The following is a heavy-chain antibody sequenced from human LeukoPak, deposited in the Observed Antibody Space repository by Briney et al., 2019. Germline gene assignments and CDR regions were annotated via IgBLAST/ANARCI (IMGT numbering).Heavy chain of an antibody. Sequence: SETLSLTCSVSGGSISSYYWSWIRQPPGKGLEWIGYIYYTESANYNPSLKSRVTISVDTSNNQFSLKLNSVTAADTAVYYCARRGGSPLGAFDIWGQGTMVTVSS. D-gene: IGHD1-26*01. CDR3: ARRGGSPLGAFDI. CDR1: GGSISSYY. J-gene: IGHJ3*02. CDR2: IYYTESA. V-gene: IGHV4-59*01.